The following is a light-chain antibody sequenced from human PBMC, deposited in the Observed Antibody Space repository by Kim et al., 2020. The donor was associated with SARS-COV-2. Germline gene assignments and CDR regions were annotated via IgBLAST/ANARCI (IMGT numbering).Light chain of an antibody. CDR2: AAT. CDR3: QKYNTAPWT. V-gene: IGKV1-27*01. Sequence: ASVGDGVTISCRASQGISSYLAWYQQKPGEPPKLLIYAATTLQFGVSTRFSGSVSGTDFTLTISDLQPEDVATYYCQKYNTAPWTFGHGTKVDIK. J-gene: IGKJ1*01. CDR1: QGISSY.